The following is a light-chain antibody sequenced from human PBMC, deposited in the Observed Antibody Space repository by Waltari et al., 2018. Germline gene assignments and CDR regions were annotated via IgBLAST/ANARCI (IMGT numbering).Light chain of an antibody. J-gene: IGKJ4*01. Sequence: IVMTQSPDSLAVSLGERATINCKSSQTVLSSSNNKNYLAWYKQKPRQPPKLLIYWASTRESGVPDRFSGSGSGTDFTLTISSLQAEDVAVYYCQQYYNTPLTFGGGTKVEIK. CDR2: WAS. V-gene: IGKV4-1*01. CDR3: QQYYNTPLT. CDR1: QTVLSSSNNKNY.